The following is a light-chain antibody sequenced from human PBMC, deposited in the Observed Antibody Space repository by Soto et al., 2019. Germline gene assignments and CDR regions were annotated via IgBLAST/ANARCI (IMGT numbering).Light chain of an antibody. V-gene: IGLV2-8*01. CDR1: SGDIGRYGF. J-gene: IGLJ2*01. Sequence: QSALTQPPSASGSPGQSVTLSCSGTSGDIGRYGFVSWYQQHPGKVPKLLIYEVDKRPSGVPDRFSGSKSGDRAALTISGLQPEDEADYHCSAYAGGNIVIFGGGTKLTVL. CDR2: EVD. CDR3: SAYAGGNIVI.